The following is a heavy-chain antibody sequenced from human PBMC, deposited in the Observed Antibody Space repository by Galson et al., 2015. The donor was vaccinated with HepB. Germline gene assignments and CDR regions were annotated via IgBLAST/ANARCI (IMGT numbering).Heavy chain of an antibody. D-gene: IGHD2-2*01. J-gene: IGHJ5*02. CDR1: GFIFSSYA. CDR2: ISGSGGST. Sequence: SLRLSCAASGFIFSSYAMSWVRQAPGKGLEWVSAISGSGGSTYYADSVKGRFTISRDNSKNSLYLQMNSLRAEDTAVYYCVKDRRESSNSCYYGVCGLLLNWFDPWGQGTLVTVSS. CDR3: VKDRRESSNSCYYGVCGLLLNWFDP. V-gene: IGHV3-23*01.